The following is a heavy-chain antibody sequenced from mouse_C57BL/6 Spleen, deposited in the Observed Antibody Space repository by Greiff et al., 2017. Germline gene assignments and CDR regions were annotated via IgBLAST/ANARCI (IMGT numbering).Heavy chain of an antibody. CDR1: GYTFTDYY. J-gene: IGHJ2*01. Sequence: EVQLQQSGPELVKPGASVKISCKASGYTFTDYYMNWVKQSHGKSLEWIGDINPNNGGTSYNQKFKGKATLTVDKSSSTAYMELRSLTSEDSAVYYCAREGVLTTVVYFDYWGQGTTLTVSS. CDR2: INPNNGGT. D-gene: IGHD1-1*01. CDR3: AREGVLTTVVYFDY. V-gene: IGHV1-26*01.